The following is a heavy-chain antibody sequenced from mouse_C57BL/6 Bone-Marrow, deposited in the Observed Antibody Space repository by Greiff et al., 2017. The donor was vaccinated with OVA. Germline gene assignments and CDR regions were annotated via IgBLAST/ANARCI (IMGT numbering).Heavy chain of an antibody. Sequence: VQLQQPGAELVRPGSSVKLSCKASGYTFTSYWMHWVKQRPIQGLEWIGNIDPSDSETHYNQKFKDKATLTVDKSSSTAYMQLSSLTSEDSAVYYGSSYYYGSSWFAYWGQGTLVTVSA. CDR2: IDPSDSET. V-gene: IGHV1-52*01. J-gene: IGHJ3*01. CDR1: GYTFTSYW. CDR3: SSYYYGSSWFAY. D-gene: IGHD1-1*01.